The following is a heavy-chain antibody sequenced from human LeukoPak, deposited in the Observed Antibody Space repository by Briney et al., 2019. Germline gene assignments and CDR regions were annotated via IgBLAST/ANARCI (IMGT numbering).Heavy chain of an antibody. CDR2: IYYSGST. D-gene: IGHD3-22*01. CDR1: GGSISSYY. V-gene: IGHV4-59*01. Sequence: SETLSLTCTVSGGSISSYYWSWIRQPPGKGLEGIGYIYYSGSTNYNPSLKSRVTISVDTSKNQFSLKLSSVTAADTAVYYCASRRDDSSGYYSSWSQGTLVTVSS. J-gene: IGHJ4*02. CDR3: ASRRDDSSGYYSS.